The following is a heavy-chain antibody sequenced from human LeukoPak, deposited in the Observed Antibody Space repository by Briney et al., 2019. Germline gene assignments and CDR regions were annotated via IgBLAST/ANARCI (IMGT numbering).Heavy chain of an antibody. J-gene: IGHJ4*02. Sequence: PGGSLRLSCAASGFTFDDHGMHWVRQAPGKGLEWVSGISWSSGIIGYADSVKGRFTISRDNAKNSLYLQMNSLRAEDTAVYYCATTYYDYVWGSYRNLAFDYWGQGTLVTVSS. D-gene: IGHD3-16*02. V-gene: IGHV3-9*01. CDR3: ATTYYDYVWGSYRNLAFDY. CDR2: ISWSSGII. CDR1: GFTFDDHG.